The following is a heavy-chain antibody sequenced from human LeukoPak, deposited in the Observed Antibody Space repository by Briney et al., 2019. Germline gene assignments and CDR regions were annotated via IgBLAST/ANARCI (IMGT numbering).Heavy chain of an antibody. J-gene: IGHJ6*02. CDR3: ATASSGYYSPTLYGMDV. V-gene: IGHV1-24*01. Sequence: ASVKVSCKVSGYTLTELSMHWVRQAPGKGLEWMGGFDPEDGETIYAQKFQGRVTMTEDTSTDTAYMELSSLRSEDTAVYYCATASSGYYSPTLYGMDVWGQGTTVTVSS. CDR1: GYTLTELS. CDR2: FDPEDGET. D-gene: IGHD3-22*01.